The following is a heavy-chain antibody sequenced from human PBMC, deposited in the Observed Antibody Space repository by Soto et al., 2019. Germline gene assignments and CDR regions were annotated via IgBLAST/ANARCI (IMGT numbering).Heavy chain of an antibody. CDR1: GFTFSSYG. V-gene: IGHV3-30*18. D-gene: IGHD1-7*01. Sequence: LRLSCAASGFTFSSYGMHWVRQAPGKGLEWVAVISYDGSNKYYADSVKGRFTISRDNSKNTLSLHLNTLKPEDTAVYHCAKDRVGGTFYTPLGFWGQGTLVTVSS. CDR2: ISYDGSNK. CDR3: AKDRVGGTFYTPLGF. J-gene: IGHJ4*02.